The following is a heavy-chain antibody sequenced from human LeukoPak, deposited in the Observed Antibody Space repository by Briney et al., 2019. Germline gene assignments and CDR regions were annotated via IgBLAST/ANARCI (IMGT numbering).Heavy chain of an antibody. J-gene: IGHJ4*02. V-gene: IGHV1-8*03. CDR3: ARVDIVGGFDY. CDR2: MNPNSGNT. CDR1: GYTFTSYD. Sequence: ASVTVSSTASGYTFTSYDINWVRQATGQGLEWMGWMNPNSGNTGYAQKFQGRVTITRNTSISTAYMELSSLRSEDTAVYYCARVDIVGGFDYWGQGTLVTVSS. D-gene: IGHD5-12*01.